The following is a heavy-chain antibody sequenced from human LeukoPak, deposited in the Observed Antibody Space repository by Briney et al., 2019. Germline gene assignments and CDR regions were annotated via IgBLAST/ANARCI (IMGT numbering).Heavy chain of an antibody. CDR3: ARSTAVAGSWIDY. Sequence: PSQTLSLTCTVSGGSISSGGYYWSWIRQPPGKGLEWIGYIYYSGSTNYNPSLKSRVTISVDTSKNQFSLKLSSVTAADTAVYYCARSTAVAGSWIDYWGQGTLVTVSS. D-gene: IGHD6-19*01. V-gene: IGHV4-61*08. CDR2: IYYSGST. CDR1: GGSISSGGYY. J-gene: IGHJ4*02.